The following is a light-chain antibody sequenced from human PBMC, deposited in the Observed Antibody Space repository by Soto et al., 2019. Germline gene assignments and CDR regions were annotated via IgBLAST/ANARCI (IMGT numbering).Light chain of an antibody. J-gene: IGKJ4*01. V-gene: IGKV1-5*01. CDR1: QSIRSW. Sequence: DIQMTQSPRFLSASVGDRVTMTCRASQSIRSWLAWYQQKPGKAPKLLIYDASSLESGVPSRFSGSRSGTEFTLTISSLQPDDFGTYYCQQYESYSPLTFGGGTKVDIK. CDR2: DAS. CDR3: QQYESYSPLT.